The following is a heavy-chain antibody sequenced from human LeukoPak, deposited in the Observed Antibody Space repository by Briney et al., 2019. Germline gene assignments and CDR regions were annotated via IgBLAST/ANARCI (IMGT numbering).Heavy chain of an antibody. J-gene: IGHJ3*02. D-gene: IGHD6-13*01. CDR2: IWYDGSNK. CDR1: GFTFSSYG. Sequence: PGGSLRLSCAASGFTFSSYGMHWVRQAPGKGLEWVAVIWYDGSNKYYADSVKGRFTISRDNSKNTLYLQMNSLSAEDTAVYYCARDAGSSWYNAFDIWGQGTMVTVSS. CDR3: ARDAGSSWYNAFDI. V-gene: IGHV3-33*01.